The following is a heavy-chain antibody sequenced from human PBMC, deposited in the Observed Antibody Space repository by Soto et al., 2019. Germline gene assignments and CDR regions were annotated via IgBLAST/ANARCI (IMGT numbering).Heavy chain of an antibody. D-gene: IGHD2-15*01. V-gene: IGHV4-31*03. Sequence: SETLSLTCTVSTGSISSGDYYWNWIRHHPGKGLEWIGYIHYSGSTYYNPSLKSRVTISVDTSKNQLTLKLNSVTAADTAVYYWGGGRGGSTGVFDIGGKGTRVT. CDR3: GGGRGGSTGVFDI. J-gene: IGHJ3*02. CDR1: TGSISSGDYY. CDR2: IHYSGST.